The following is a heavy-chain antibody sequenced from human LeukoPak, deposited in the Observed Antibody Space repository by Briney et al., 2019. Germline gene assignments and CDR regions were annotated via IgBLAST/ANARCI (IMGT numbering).Heavy chain of an antibody. CDR3: AREGDQWELLGGFDY. J-gene: IGHJ4*02. D-gene: IGHD1-26*01. Sequence: ASVTVSFTASVYTFTFYYMHWVRQAPGQGLEWMGWINPNSGGTNYAQKFQGRVTMTRDTSISTAYMELSRLRSDDTAVYYCAREGDQWELLGGFDYWGQGTLVTVSS. V-gene: IGHV1-2*02. CDR1: VYTFTFYY. CDR2: INPNSGGT.